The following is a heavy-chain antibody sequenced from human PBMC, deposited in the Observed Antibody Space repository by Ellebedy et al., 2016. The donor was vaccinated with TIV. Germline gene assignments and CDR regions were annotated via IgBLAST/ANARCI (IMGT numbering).Heavy chain of an antibody. V-gene: IGHV4-31*03. J-gene: IGHJ6*02. Sequence: SETLSLXXTVSGGSISSGGYYWSWIRQHPGKGLEWIGYIYYSGSTYYNPSLKSRVTISVDTSKNQFSLKLSSVTAADTAVYYCARDLVVPAAIASYYYYGMDVWGQGTTVTVSS. CDR2: IYYSGST. CDR1: GGSISSGGYY. CDR3: ARDLVVPAAIASYYYYGMDV. D-gene: IGHD2-2*01.